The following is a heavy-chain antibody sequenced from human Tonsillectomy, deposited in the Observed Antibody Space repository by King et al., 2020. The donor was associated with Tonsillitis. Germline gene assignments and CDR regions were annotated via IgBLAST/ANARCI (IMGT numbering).Heavy chain of an antibody. Sequence: VQLVESGGGLVQPGGSLRLSCAASGFTFSSYAMSWVRQAPGKGLEWVSVIYSGGSSTYYADSVKGRFTISRDNSKNTLYLQMNSLRAEDTAVYYCAKEGEAWYYYSYSWGQGTLVTVSS. CDR3: AKEGEAWYYYSYS. V-gene: IGHV3-23*03. CDR2: IYSGGSST. D-gene: IGHD3-16*01. CDR1: GFTFSSYA. J-gene: IGHJ4*02.